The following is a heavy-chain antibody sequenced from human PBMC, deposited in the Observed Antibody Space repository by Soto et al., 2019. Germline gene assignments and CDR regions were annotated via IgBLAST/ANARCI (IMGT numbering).Heavy chain of an antibody. CDR1: GGSFSGYS. Sequence: QVQLQQWGAGLLKPSETLSLTCAVYGGSFSGYSWSWIRQPPGKGLELIGESNHSGSTNYNPSLKSRVTISVDPSKHQLALKLSSLTAADTAVYYCARTGGEYDWGSYRHYDYWGQGTLVTVSA. CDR2: SNHSGST. V-gene: IGHV4-34*01. D-gene: IGHD3-16*02. CDR3: ARTGGEYDWGSYRHYDY. J-gene: IGHJ4*02.